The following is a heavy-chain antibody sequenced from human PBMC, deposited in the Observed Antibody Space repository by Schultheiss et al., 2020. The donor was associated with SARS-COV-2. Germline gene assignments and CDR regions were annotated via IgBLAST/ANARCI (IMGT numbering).Heavy chain of an antibody. J-gene: IGHJ4*02. CDR3: ARTCSGGSCYSGGFDY. CDR1: SGSISSSDW. V-gene: IGHV4-4*02. CDR2: IYHSGST. Sequence: SETLSLTCAVSSGSISSSDWWSWVRQPPGKGLEWIGEIYHSGSTNYNPSLKSRVTISVDTSKNQFSLKLSSVTAADTAVYYCARTCSGGSCYSGGFDYWGQGTLVTVAS. D-gene: IGHD2-15*01.